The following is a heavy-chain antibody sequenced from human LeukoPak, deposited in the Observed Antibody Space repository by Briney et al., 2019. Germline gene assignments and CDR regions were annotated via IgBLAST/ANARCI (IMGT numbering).Heavy chain of an antibody. CDR1: GFTFSSYW. CDR3: ARGAASNWFDP. CDR2: INSDGSST. J-gene: IGHJ5*02. V-gene: IGHV3-74*01. D-gene: IGHD5-18*01. Sequence: PGGSLRLSCAASGFTFSSYWMHWVRQAPGKGLVWVSRINSDGSSTSYADSEKGRFTISRDNAKNTLYLQMNSLRAEDTAVYYCARGAASNWFDPWGQGTLVTVSS.